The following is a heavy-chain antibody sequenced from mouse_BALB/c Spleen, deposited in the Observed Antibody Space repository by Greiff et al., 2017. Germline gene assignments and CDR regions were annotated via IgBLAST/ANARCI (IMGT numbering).Heavy chain of an antibody. V-gene: IGHV14-3*02. CDR1: GFTIKDTY. CDR3: AKSGYGSSAWYFDV. CDR2: IDPANGNT. D-gene: IGHD1-1*01. Sequence: VQLQQSGAELVKPGASVKLSCTASGFTIKDTYMHWVKQRPEQGLEWIGRIDPANGNTKYDPKFQGKATITADTSSNTAYLQLSSLTSEDTAVYYGAKSGYGSSAWYFDVWGAGTTVTVSS. J-gene: IGHJ1*01.